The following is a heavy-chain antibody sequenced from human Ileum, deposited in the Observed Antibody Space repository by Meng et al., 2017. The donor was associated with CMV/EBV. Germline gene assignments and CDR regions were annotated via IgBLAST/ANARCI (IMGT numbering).Heavy chain of an antibody. CDR3: AKDQGFSAASG. V-gene: IGHV3-23*01. Sequence: SCAASGFTFSNYAMSLVRQAPGKGLEWVSSISGSGITTYYADSVKGRFTISRDNSRDTLYLDMNSLRAEDTALYYCAKDQGFSAASGGDQGTLVTVSS. CDR1: GFTFSNYA. J-gene: IGHJ4*02. D-gene: IGHD6-13*01. CDR2: ISGSGITT.